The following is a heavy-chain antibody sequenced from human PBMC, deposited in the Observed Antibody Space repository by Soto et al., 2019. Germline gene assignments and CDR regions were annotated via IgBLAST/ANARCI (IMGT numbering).Heavy chain of an antibody. CDR2: INHSGST. D-gene: IGHD3-10*01. CDR1: GGSFSGYY. V-gene: IGHV4-34*01. Sequence: PSETLSLTCAVYGGSFSGYYWSWIRQPPGKGLEWIGEINHSGSTNYNPSLKSRVTISVDTSKNQFSLKLSSVTAADTAVYYCAREATMARGVITRPRHYYMDVWGKGTTVTVSS. CDR3: AREATMARGVITRPRHYYMDV. J-gene: IGHJ6*03.